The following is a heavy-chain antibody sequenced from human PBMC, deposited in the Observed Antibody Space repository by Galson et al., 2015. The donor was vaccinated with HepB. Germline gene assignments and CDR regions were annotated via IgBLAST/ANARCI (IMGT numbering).Heavy chain of an antibody. Sequence: SLRLSCAASGFRLTDYAMNWVRRAPGKGLEWPAYISSDSTTIHYADSVKGRFTISRDNAKNSVFLQMNSLRGEDTAVYYCVRDRGSGFGGNDVPSFDYWGRGSLVTVSP. CDR2: ISSDSTTI. D-gene: IGHD5-12*01. V-gene: IGHV3-48*01. J-gene: IGHJ4*02. CDR3: VRDRGSGFGGNDVPSFDY. CDR1: GFRLTDYA.